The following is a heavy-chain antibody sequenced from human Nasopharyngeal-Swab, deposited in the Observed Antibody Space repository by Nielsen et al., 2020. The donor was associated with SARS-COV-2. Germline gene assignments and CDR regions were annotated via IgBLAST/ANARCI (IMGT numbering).Heavy chain of an antibody. CDR1: GGSISSSSYY. D-gene: IGHD5-18*01. CDR3: ARGYSYGGCFQH. CDR2: IYYSEST. Sequence: SETLSLTCTVSGGSISSSSYYWGWIRQPPGKGLEWIGSIYYSESTYYTPSLKSRVTISVDTSKNQFSLKLNSVTAADTAVYYCARGYSYGGCFQHWGQGTLVTVSS. V-gene: IGHV4-39*07. J-gene: IGHJ1*01.